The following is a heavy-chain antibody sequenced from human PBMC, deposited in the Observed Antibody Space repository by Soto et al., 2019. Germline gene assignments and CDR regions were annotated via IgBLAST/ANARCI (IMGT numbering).Heavy chain of an antibody. J-gene: IGHJ3*02. CDR2: IIPVFGIE. CDR1: GGTFSSYG. D-gene: IGHD3-22*01. Sequence: SVKVSCKASGGTFSSYGVSWVRQAPGQGLEWMGRIIPVFGIEHYAQKSQGRVTVTADESTSTAYMELSGLTSEDTAVYYCARGLSYYDSSGYSDAFDIWGQGTLVTVSS. V-gene: IGHV1-69*13. CDR3: ARGLSYYDSSGYSDAFDI.